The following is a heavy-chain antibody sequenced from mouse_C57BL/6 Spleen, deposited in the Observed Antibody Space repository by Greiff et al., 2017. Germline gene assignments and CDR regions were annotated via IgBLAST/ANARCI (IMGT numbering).Heavy chain of an antibody. CDR3: ARATMVTVYYFDY. D-gene: IGHD2-2*01. V-gene: IGHV1-77*01. CDR1: GYTFTDYY. J-gene: IGHJ2*01. Sequence: QVQLQQSGAELVKPGASVKISCKASGYTFTDYYINWVKQRPGQGLEWIGKIGPGSGSTYYNEKFKGKATLTSDKSSSTAYMQLSSLTSEDSAVYCCARATMVTVYYFDYWGQGTTLTVSS. CDR2: IGPGSGST.